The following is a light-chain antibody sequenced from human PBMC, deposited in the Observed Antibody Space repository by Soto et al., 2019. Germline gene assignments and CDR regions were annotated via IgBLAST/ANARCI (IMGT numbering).Light chain of an antibody. Sequence: SALTQPASVSGSPGQSITISCTGTSSDVGGYNYVSWYQQHPGKAPKFMIYDVSNRPSGVSNRFSGSKSGNTASLTISGLQAEDEADYYCSSYTSSSTLVFGGGTKVTVL. V-gene: IGLV2-14*01. J-gene: IGLJ2*01. CDR2: DVS. CDR3: SSYTSSSTLV. CDR1: SSDVGGYNY.